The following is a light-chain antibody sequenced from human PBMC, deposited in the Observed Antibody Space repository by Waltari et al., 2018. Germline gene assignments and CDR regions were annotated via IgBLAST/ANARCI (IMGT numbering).Light chain of an antibody. V-gene: IGKV3-20*01. CDR2: DTS. J-gene: IGKJ1*01. CDR3: QKYVSLPAT. CDR1: QIVGKY. Sequence: VLTQSPGTLSLSPGERATLACRASQIVGKYLAWYQQKPGQAPRLLIYDTSTRATGIPDRFSGSGSGTDFSLTISRLEPEDFAVYYCQKYVSLPATFGQGTKVQAK.